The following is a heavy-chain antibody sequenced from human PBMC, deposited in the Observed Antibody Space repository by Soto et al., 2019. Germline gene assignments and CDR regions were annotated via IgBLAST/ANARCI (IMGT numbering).Heavy chain of an antibody. Sequence: GGSLRLSCAASVFTFSSYAMSWVRQAPGKGLEWVSAISGSGDKTYYADSVKGRITISRDNSKNTLYLQMNSLRAEDTAVYYCAKDGKIAAAGTWVKYFDYWGQGTLVTVSS. D-gene: IGHD6-13*01. CDR3: AKDGKIAAAGTWVKYFDY. CDR2: ISGSGDKT. CDR1: VFTFSSYA. J-gene: IGHJ4*02. V-gene: IGHV3-23*01.